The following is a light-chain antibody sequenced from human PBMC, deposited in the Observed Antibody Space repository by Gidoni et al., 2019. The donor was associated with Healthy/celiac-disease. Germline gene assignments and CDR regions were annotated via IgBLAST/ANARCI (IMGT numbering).Light chain of an antibody. Sequence: SVLTQPPSVSGPPRQRVTISCTGSSSNIGAGYDVHWYQQLPGTAPKLLIYGNSNRPSGVPDRFSGSKSGTSASLAITGLQAEDEADYYCQSYDSSLSGWVFGGGTKLTVL. J-gene: IGLJ3*02. CDR1: SSNIGAGYD. CDR3: QSYDSSLSGWV. CDR2: GNS. V-gene: IGLV1-40*01.